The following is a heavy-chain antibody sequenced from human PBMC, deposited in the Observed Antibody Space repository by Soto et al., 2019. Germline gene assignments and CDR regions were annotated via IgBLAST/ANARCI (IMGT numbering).Heavy chain of an antibody. CDR1: GHSFTSYW. CDR2: IYPGDSDT. J-gene: IGHJ6*02. Sequence: PGESLKISCKGSGHSFTSYWIGWVRQMPGKGLEWMVIIYPGDSDTRYSPSFQGQVSISADKSIITAYLQWSSLKASDTAMYYSARLSGYSNPTGVRRRGYYYYGMDVWGQGTTVTVSS. CDR3: ARLSGYSNPTGVRRRGYYYYGMDV. V-gene: IGHV5-51*01. D-gene: IGHD4-4*01.